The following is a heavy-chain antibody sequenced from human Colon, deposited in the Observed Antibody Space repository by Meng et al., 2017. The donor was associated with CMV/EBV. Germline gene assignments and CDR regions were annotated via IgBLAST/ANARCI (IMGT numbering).Heavy chain of an antibody. D-gene: IGHD2-15*01. Sequence: SETLSLTCNVSGYSISSGFYWGWIRQPPGKGLEWIANIYHSGNTYYNPSLKNRVTMSVDTSKNQFFLKLSSVTAADTAVYFCARASGRDIWGQGTLVTVSS. CDR3: ARASGRDI. V-gene: IGHV4-38-2*02. CDR1: GYSISSGFY. CDR2: IYHSGNT. J-gene: IGHJ4*02.